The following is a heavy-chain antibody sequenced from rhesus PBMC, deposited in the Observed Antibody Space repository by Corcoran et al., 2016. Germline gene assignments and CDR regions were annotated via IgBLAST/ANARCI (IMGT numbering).Heavy chain of an antibody. CDR3: AKDHSYGNYGGYFDY. Sequence: EVQLVETGGGLVQPGGSLKLSCAASGFTFSSYGMSWVRQAAGKGLEWVSAINSGGGSTYNAHSVKGRFTISRDNSKNTLSLQMNSLRAEDTAVYYCAKDHSYGNYGGYFDYWGQGVLVTVSS. CDR2: INSGGGST. D-gene: IGHD4-35*01. J-gene: IGHJ4*01. CDR1: GFTFSSYG. V-gene: IGHV3S5*01.